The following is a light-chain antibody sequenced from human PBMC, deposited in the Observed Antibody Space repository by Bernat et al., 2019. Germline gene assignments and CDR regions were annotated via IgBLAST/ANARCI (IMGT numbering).Light chain of an antibody. J-gene: IGKJ2*01. V-gene: IGKV3-20*01. Sequence: EIVLTQSPGTLSLSPGETATLSCRASQSVSSSYLAWYQHKPGQAPRLLMYGTSSRATGIPDRFSGSVSGTDFTLTISRLEPDDFAVYYCQVYDNAPPAYTFGQGTKLEIQ. CDR2: GTS. CDR3: QVYDNAPPAYT. CDR1: QSVSSSY.